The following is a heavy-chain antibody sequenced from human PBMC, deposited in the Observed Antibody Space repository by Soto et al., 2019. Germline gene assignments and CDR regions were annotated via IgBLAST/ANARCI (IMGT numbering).Heavy chain of an antibody. Sequence: QVQLQESGPRLVKPSETLSLTCTVSGDSITFHYWSWVRQSPGNGLECIGYIHYSGITIYNPSLTGRVTISLDTSKSEFSLKITSVTAADTAVYYCARLPNSGTHPPFDYWGQGTLVTVSS. J-gene: IGHJ4*02. CDR2: IHYSGIT. V-gene: IGHV4-59*08. CDR3: ARLPNSGTHPPFDY. CDR1: GDSITFHY. D-gene: IGHD1-26*01.